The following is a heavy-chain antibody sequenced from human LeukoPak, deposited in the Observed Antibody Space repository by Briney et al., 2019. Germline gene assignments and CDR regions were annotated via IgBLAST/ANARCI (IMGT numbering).Heavy chain of an antibody. D-gene: IGHD5/OR15-5a*01. Sequence: GGSLRLSCAASGFTFSSYAETWVRQAPGKGLEWVSGLSGSGGSTYYADSVKGRFTISRDNSKNTLYLQMNSLRAEDTAVYYCAKDRDIVSPTSAYFYFDYWGQGTLVTVSA. CDR1: GFTFSSYA. J-gene: IGHJ4*02. V-gene: IGHV3-23*01. CDR3: AKDRDIVSPTSAYFYFDY. CDR2: LSGSGGST.